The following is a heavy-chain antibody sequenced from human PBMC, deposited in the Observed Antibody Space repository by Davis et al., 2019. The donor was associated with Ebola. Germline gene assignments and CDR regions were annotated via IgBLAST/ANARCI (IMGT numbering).Heavy chain of an antibody. CDR1: GFTFNNYA. CDR2: ISNGGYDT. D-gene: IGHD1-1*01. Sequence: GESLKISCAASGFTFNNYAMSWVRQAPGKGLEWVSTISNGGYDTYYADSVKGRFTISRDNSQSIMYLQVNNLRAEDTAMYFCAREGRPTTEGGTEIPRFWGQGTLVTVSS. J-gene: IGHJ4*02. CDR3: AREGRPTTEGGTEIPRF. V-gene: IGHV3-23*01.